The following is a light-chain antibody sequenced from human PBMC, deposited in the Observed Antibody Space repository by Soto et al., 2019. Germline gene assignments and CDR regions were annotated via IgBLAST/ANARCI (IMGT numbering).Light chain of an antibody. J-gene: IGLJ1*01. Sequence: QSVLTQPPSVSGAPGQRITISCTGSSSNIGAGYDVHWYQQLPGTAPKLLIFGDSRRPSGVPDRFSDSKSGTSASLAITGLRSEDEADYYCQTYDSSLSMFVFGTGTKLTVL. CDR2: GDS. CDR1: SSNIGAGYD. CDR3: QTYDSSLSMFV. V-gene: IGLV1-40*01.